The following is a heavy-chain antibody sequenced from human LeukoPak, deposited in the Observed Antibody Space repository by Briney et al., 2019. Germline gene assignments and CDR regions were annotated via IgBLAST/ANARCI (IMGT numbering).Heavy chain of an antibody. V-gene: IGHV3-23*01. J-gene: IGHJ4*02. CDR3: AKDTSIGRYCTNGVCSPFDY. CDR1: GFTFSSYA. Sequence: GGSLRLSCAASGFTFSSYAMSWVRQAPGKGLEWVSAISDSGGSTYDADSVKGRFTISRDNSKNTLHLQMNSLRAGDTAVYYCAKDTSIGRYCTNGVCSPFDYWGQGTLVTVSS. D-gene: IGHD2-8*01. CDR2: ISDSGGST.